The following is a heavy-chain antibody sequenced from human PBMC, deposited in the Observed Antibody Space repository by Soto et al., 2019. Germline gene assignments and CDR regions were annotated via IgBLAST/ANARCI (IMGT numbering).Heavy chain of an antibody. J-gene: IGHJ3*02. CDR3: ATRSGGGGAFDI. D-gene: IGHD3-10*01. V-gene: IGHV3-48*03. CDR2: ISSSGYTI. CDR1: GFTFSTYE. Sequence: GGSLRLSCAASGFTFSTYEMTWVRQAPGKGLEWVSCISSSGYTIYYADSVKGRFTISRDNAKNSLYLQMNSVRAEDTAVYYCATRSGGGGAFDIWGQGTMVTVSS.